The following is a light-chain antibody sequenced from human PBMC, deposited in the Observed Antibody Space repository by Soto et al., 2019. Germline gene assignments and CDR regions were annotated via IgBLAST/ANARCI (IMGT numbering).Light chain of an antibody. Sequence: DIQMTQSPSTLSASVGDRVTVTCRASQTIGSWLAWYQQKPGRAPKLLIFDASSLESGGPSRLSGNGSGTEFTLTIIGLQPDDFASYYCQQYNSYSGMFGQGTKVDIK. V-gene: IGKV1-5*01. CDR1: QTIGSW. CDR3: QQYNSYSGM. CDR2: DAS. J-gene: IGKJ1*01.